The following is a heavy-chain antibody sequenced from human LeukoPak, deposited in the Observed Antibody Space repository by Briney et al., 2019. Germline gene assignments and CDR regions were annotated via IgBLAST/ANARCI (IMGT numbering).Heavy chain of an antibody. Sequence: SETLSLTCTVSGGSISSYYWSWIRQPAGKGLEWIGRIYSSGSTDYNPSLKSRVTMSVDTSKNQFSLKMSSVTAADTAAYYCARGIAAAPERAFDIWGQGTMVTVSS. J-gene: IGHJ3*02. CDR3: ARGIAAAPERAFDI. CDR2: IYSSGST. V-gene: IGHV4-4*07. D-gene: IGHD6-13*01. CDR1: GGSISSYY.